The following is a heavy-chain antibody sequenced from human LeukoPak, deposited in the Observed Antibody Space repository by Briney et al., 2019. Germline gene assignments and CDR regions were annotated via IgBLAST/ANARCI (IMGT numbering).Heavy chain of an antibody. CDR3: ASHVWNYDILTGYSGTNAFDI. V-gene: IGHV3-48*01. CDR2: ISSSSSTI. D-gene: IGHD3-9*01. CDR1: GFTVSSNY. Sequence: GGSLRLSCAASGFTVSSNYMNWVRQAPGKGLEWVSYISSSSSTIYYADSVKGRFTISRDNAKNSLYLQMNSLRAEDTAVYYCASHVWNYDILTGYSGTNAFDIWGQGTMVTVSS. J-gene: IGHJ3*02.